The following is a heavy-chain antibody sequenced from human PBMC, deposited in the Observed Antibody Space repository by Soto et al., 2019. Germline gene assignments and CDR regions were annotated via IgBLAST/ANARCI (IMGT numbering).Heavy chain of an antibody. V-gene: IGHV4-59*01. Sequence: LSLTCTVSGGSISSYYWSWIRQPPGKGLEWIGYIYYSGSTNYNPSLKSRVTISVDTSKNQFSLKLSSVTAADTAVYYCARLTADSVSFDYWGQGTLVTVSS. CDR3: ARLTADSVSFDY. CDR2: IYYSGST. J-gene: IGHJ4*02. CDR1: GGSISSYY. D-gene: IGHD2-2*01.